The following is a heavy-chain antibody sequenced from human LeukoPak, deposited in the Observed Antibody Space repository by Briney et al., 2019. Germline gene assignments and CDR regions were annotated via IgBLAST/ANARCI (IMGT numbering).Heavy chain of an antibody. J-gene: IGHJ6*03. V-gene: IGHV3-43*01. CDR3: AKAGYCSSTSCFTYYYYYMDV. Sequence: GGSLRLSCAASGFTFDDYTMHWVRQAPGKGLEWVSLISWDGGSTYYADSVKGRFTISRDNSKNSLYLQMNSLRTGDTALYYCAKAGYCSSTSCFTYYYYYMDVWGKGTTVTVSS. CDR2: ISWDGGST. D-gene: IGHD2-2*01. CDR1: GFTFDDYT.